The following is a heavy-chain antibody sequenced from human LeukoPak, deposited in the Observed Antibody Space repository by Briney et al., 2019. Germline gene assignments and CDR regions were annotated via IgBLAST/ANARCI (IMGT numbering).Heavy chain of an antibody. CDR2: IYYSGST. D-gene: IGHD1-26*01. J-gene: IGHJ5*02. Sequence: SETLSLTCTVSGGSISSYYWSWIRQPPGKGLEWIGYIYYSGSTNYNPSLKSRVTISVDTSKNQFSLKLSSVTAADTAVYYCARWELLDNWFDPWGQGTLVTVSS. CDR3: ARWELLDNWFDP. V-gene: IGHV4-59*01. CDR1: GGSISSYY.